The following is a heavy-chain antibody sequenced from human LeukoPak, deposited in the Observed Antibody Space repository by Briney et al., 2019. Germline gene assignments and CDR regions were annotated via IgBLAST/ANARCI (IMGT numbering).Heavy chain of an antibody. Sequence: SETLSLTCTVSGGSIGSYYWSWIRQPPGKGLEWLGYISYSGSTNYNPSLESRLTMSVDTSKNHFSLELTSVTAADTAVYYCASSHCTGYSYYSFDHRGQGTLVTVSS. J-gene: IGHJ4*02. CDR2: ISYSGST. V-gene: IGHV4-59*01. CDR3: ASSHCTGYSYYSFDH. CDR1: GGSIGSYY. D-gene: IGHD2-8*02.